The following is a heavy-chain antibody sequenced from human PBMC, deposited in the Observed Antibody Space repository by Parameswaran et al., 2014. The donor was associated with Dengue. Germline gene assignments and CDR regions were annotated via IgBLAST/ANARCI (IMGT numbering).Heavy chain of an antibody. D-gene: IGHD2/OR15-2a*01. V-gene: IGHV1-2*02. CDR2: INPNSGGT. Sequence: WVRQAPGQGLEWMGWINPNSGGTNYAQKFQGRVTMTRDTSISTAYMELSRLRSDDTAVYYCARIIYAFDIWGQGTMVTVSS. CDR3: ARIIYAFDI. J-gene: IGHJ3*02.